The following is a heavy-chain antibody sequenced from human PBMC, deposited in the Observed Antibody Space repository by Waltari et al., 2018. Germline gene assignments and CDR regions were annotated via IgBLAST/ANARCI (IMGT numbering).Heavy chain of an antibody. CDR1: GDSRTTTDC. V-gene: IGHV4-4*02. J-gene: IGHJ4*02. Sequence: QLQLQESGPGLVKPSETLSLTCHIPGDSRTTTDCWTWVRQPPGKGLEWIGQVHHSGRPNYSPSFASRVTMSLDTSTDQFSLKMTSATAADTAVYYCARDRGRGLYLDSWGPGILVSVSP. CDR3: ARDRGRGLYLDS. CDR2: VHHSGRP. D-gene: IGHD2-15*01.